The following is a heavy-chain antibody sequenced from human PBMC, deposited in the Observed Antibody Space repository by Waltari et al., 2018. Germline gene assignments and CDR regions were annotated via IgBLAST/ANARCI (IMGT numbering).Heavy chain of an antibody. CDR1: GFSLSNSA. D-gene: IGHD2-8*01. CDR2: ISYDGGNK. V-gene: IGHV3-30*18. CDR3: AKGEWFAFDI. Sequence: QAQLVESGGGVVQPGRSLRLSCAAFGFSLSNSAMHWVRQAPGKGLEWVAVISYDGGNKYYEDSVKGRFTISRDNSRDTVFLQMSSVRPEDTAVYYCAKGEWFAFDIWGQGTLVTVSS. J-gene: IGHJ3*02.